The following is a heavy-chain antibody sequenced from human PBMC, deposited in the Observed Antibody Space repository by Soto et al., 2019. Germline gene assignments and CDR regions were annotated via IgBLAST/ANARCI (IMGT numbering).Heavy chain of an antibody. CDR3: ATDPVAVTGSFIDS. D-gene: IGHD2-21*02. V-gene: IGHV3-30-3*01. CDR2: ISYDGRET. CDR1: GFTFSAYA. J-gene: IGHJ4*02. Sequence: GGSLRLSCAASGFTFSAYAFHWVRQAPGKGLEWLSVISYDGRETHYADSVEGRFIISRDSSKKTAYLQMNSLRGDDTAVYFCATDPVAVTGSFIDSWGQGTLVTVSS.